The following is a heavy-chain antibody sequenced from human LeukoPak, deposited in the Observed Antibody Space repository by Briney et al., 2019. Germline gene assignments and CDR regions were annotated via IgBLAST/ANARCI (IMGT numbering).Heavy chain of an antibody. D-gene: IGHD1-7*01. CDR2: ISAYNGNT. V-gene: IGHV1-18*01. Sequence: ASVKVSCKASGYTFTSYGISWVRQAPGRGLEWMGWISAYNGNTNYAQKLQGRVTMTTDTSTSTAYMELRSLRYGDTAVNYCAREENLADGFDIWGQGTMVTVSS. CDR1: GYTFTSYG. J-gene: IGHJ3*02. CDR3: AREENLADGFDI.